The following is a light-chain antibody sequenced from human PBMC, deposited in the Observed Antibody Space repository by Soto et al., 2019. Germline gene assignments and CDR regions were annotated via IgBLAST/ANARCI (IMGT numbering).Light chain of an antibody. Sequence: EIVLTQSPDTLSLSPGERATLSCRANQSVSSNSLAQYQQKPGQAPRLLISGASNRATGIPDRFSGSGSGTDFTLTISRLEPEDFAVYYCQQYGSSPRTFGQGTKVEI. V-gene: IGKV3-20*01. CDR3: QQYGSSPRT. CDR2: GAS. J-gene: IGKJ1*01. CDR1: QSVSSNS.